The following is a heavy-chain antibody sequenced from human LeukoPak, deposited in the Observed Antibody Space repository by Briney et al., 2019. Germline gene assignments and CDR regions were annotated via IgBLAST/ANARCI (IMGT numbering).Heavy chain of an antibody. D-gene: IGHD2-8*01. CDR1: GFTFSSYA. Sequence: GGSPRLSCAASGFTFSSYAMHWVRQAPGKGLEWVAVISYDGSNKYYADSVKGRFTISRDNSKNTLYLQMNSLRAEDTAVYYCARVSYCTNGVCYPDYYYGMDVWGQGTTVTVSS. CDR3: ARVSYCTNGVCYPDYYYGMDV. V-gene: IGHV3-30-3*01. CDR2: ISYDGSNK. J-gene: IGHJ6*02.